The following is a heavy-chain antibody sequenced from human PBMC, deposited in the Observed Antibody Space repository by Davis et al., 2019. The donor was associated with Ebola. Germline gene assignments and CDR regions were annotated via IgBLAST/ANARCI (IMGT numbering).Heavy chain of an antibody. J-gene: IGHJ3*02. V-gene: IGHV4-34*01. CDR2: INHSGST. CDR3: ASLITIFGVVMDAFDI. D-gene: IGHD3-3*01. CDR1: GGSFSGYY. Sequence: MPSETLSLTCAVYGGSFSGYYWSWIRQPPGKGLEWVGEINHSGSTYYNPSLKSRVTISVDTSKNQFSLKLSSVTAADTAVYYCASLITIFGVVMDAFDIWGQGTMVTVSS.